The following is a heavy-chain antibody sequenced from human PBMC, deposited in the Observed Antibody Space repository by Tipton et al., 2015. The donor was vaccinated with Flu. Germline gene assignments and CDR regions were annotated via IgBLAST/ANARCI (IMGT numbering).Heavy chain of an antibody. CDR3: ARDPFYYDILTGYKSGGMDV. CDR1: GVSINSSNYY. CDR2: VYFSGTN. Sequence: TLSLTCTVSGVSINSSNYYWAWIRQPPGKGLEWIGSVYFSGTNYYNRSLKRRVTISIDTSKNQFSLKMNSVTAADTAVYYCARDPFYYDILTGYKSGGMDVWGQGTTVTVS. J-gene: IGHJ6*02. D-gene: IGHD3-9*01. V-gene: IGHV4-39*07.